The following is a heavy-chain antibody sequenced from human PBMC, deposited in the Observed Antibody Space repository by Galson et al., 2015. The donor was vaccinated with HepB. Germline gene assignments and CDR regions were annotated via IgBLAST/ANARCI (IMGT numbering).Heavy chain of an antibody. D-gene: IGHD1-26*01. V-gene: IGHV3-66*01. CDR3: ARDQWDSEEGPFDY. CDR1: RFTVSSNY. Sequence: SLRLSCAASRFTVSSNYMSWVRQAPGKGLEWVSVIYSGGSTYYADSVKGRFTISRDNSKNTLYLQMNSLRAEDTAVYYCARDQWDSEEGPFDYWGQGTLVTVSS. CDR2: IYSGGST. J-gene: IGHJ4*02.